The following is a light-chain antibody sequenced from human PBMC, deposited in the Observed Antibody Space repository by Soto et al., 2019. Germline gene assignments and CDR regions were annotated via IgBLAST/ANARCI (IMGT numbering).Light chain of an antibody. J-gene: IGKJ1*01. CDR2: DAP. CDR1: QSISSW. CDR3: QQYNSFPRT. Sequence: IQMTQSPSALSASIGDKVTITCRATQSISSWLAWYQHKPGEAPKLLIYDAPDLETGVPLRFSGRGSETEFTLTINGLQPDDFATYYCQQYNSFPRTFGQGTKVDIK. V-gene: IGKV1-5*01.